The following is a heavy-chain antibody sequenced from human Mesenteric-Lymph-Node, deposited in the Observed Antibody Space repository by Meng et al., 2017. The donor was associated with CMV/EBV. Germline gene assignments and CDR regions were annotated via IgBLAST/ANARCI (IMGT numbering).Heavy chain of an antibody. D-gene: IGHD2-8*02. V-gene: IGHV4-39*07. Sequence: SETLSLTCSVSGASISSTSYYWGWIRQSPGKGLEWIGSIYYSESTYYNPSLKSRVSLSVDTSKNQFSLNLGSVTAADTAVYYCAREGDNCAGGICQRGYFQHWGRGTLVTVSS. CDR1: GASISSTSYY. CDR3: AREGDNCAGGICQRGYFQH. J-gene: IGHJ1*01. CDR2: IYYSEST.